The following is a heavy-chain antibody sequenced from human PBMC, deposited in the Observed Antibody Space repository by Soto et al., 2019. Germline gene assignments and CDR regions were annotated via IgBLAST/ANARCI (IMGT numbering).Heavy chain of an antibody. CDR2: IHYSGST. J-gene: IGHJ4*02. Sequence: SETLSLTCTASGDTISSDGYYWSWIRQHPGKGLEWIGYIHYSGSTYYNSSIKRRAAISVDTSKNQFSLMLSPANAADTAEYFCARRKANLDYFDYWGQGALVTVSS. V-gene: IGHV4-31*03. CDR1: GDTISSDGYY. CDR3: ARRKANLDYFDY.